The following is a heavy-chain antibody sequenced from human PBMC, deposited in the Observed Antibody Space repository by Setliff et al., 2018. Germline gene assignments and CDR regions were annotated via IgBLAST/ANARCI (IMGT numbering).Heavy chain of an antibody. J-gene: IGHJ5*02. CDR2: IYYRGTT. CDR1: GGFIRDYY. D-gene: IGHD1-26*01. V-gene: IGHV4-59*01. Sequence: SETLSLICTVSGGFIRDYYWNWIRQSPGKGLEWLGYIYYRGTTNYNSSLKSRVTISIDMSKNQFSLKLSSATAADTAVYFCAAVGIDAGGGWFDPWGHGIPVTVSS. CDR3: AAVGIDAGGGWFDP.